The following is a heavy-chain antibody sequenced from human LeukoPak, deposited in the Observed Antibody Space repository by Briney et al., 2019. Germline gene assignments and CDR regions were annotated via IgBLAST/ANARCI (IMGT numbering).Heavy chain of an antibody. J-gene: IGHJ4*02. CDR2: NKRKTDSGPK. V-gene: IGHV3-15*01. Sequence: GGSLRLSCAASGFTFSNDWMSWVRQAPGKGLEWVGNNKRKTDSGPKDYAAPVKGRITISRDDSENTQYLQMNSLKPGDTAVYYCARGVVPGAKSDYWGQGTVVSVSS. CDR1: GFTFSNDW. CDR3: ARGVVPGAKSDY. D-gene: IGHD2-2*01.